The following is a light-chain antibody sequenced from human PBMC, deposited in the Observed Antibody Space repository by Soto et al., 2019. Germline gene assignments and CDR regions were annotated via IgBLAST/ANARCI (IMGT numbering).Light chain of an antibody. CDR2: DAS. CDR1: QSISSY. J-gene: IGKJ2*01. CDR3: QQSYSTPEGGMYT. V-gene: IGKV1-39*01. Sequence: DIQMTQSPSSLSASVGDRVTITCRASQSISSYLNWYQQKPGKAPKLLIYDASSLQSGVPSRFSGSGSGTDFTLTISSLQPEDFATYYCQQSYSTPEGGMYTFGQGTKLEIK.